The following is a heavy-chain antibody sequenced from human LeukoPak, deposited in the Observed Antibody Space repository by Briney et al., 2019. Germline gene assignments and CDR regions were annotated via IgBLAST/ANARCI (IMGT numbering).Heavy chain of an antibody. CDR3: AKNPYEYYFDY. CDR2: INPNSGDT. V-gene: IGHV1-2*02. Sequence: GASVKDSCKASGYTFTGYYLHWVRQAPGQGLEWMGWINPNSGDTNYAQKFQGRVTMTRDTSIRTAYMELSGLRSGDTAVYYCAKNPYEYYFDYWGQGTLVTVSS. D-gene: IGHD5-12*01. CDR1: GYTFTGYY. J-gene: IGHJ4*02.